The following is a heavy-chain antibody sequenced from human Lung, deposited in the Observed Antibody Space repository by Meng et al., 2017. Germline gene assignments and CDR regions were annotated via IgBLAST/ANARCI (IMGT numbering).Heavy chain of an antibody. CDR1: GGSISSGSYY. CDR2: IYTSGST. V-gene: IGHV4-61*02. CDR3: ARGDGYNSYDY. J-gene: IGHJ4*02. D-gene: IGHD5-24*01. Sequence: QVPLQESGPGLVTPSQTLSPTCTVSGGSISSGSYYWSWIRQPAGKGLEWIGRIYTSGSTNYNPSLKSRVTISVDTSKNQFSLKLSSVTAADTAVYYCARGDGYNSYDYWGQGTLVTVSS.